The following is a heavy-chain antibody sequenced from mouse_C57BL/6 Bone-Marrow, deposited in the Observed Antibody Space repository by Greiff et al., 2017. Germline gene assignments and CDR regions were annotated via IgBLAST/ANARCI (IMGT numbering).Heavy chain of an antibody. D-gene: IGHD1-1*01. V-gene: IGHV1-78*01. CDR3: ARGGYYGSSGYFDF. J-gene: IGHJ2*01. Sequence: QVQLQQSDAELVKPGASVKISCKVSGYTFTDHTIHWMKQRPEQGLEWIGYIYPRDGSTKYNEKFKGKATLTAAKSSSTAYMQLNSLTSEDSAVYVCARGGYYGSSGYFDFWGQGTTLTVSS. CDR1: GYTFTDHT. CDR2: IYPRDGST.